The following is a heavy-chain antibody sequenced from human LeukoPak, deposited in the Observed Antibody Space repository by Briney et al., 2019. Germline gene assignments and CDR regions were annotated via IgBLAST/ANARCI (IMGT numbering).Heavy chain of an antibody. CDR3: ARMSGSYSRDDY. V-gene: IGHV1-18*01. CDR2: ISAYNGNT. J-gene: IGHJ4*02. D-gene: IGHD1-26*01. CDR1: GYTFTSYG. Sequence: ASVKVSCKASGYTFTSYGISWVRQAPGQGLGWMGWISAYNGNTNYAQKLQGRVTMTTDTSTSIAYMELRSLRSDDTAVYYCARMSGSYSRDDYWGQGTLVTVSS.